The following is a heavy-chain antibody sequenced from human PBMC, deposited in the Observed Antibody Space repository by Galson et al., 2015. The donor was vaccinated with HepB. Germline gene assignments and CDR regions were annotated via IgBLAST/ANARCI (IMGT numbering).Heavy chain of an antibody. V-gene: IGHV3-33*01. CDR2: IWYDGSNK. D-gene: IGHD2-21*01. CDR1: GFNFRSYG. Sequence: SLRLSCAASGFNFRSYGMHWVRQGPGKGLEWVAVIWYDGSNKYYADSVKGRFTISRDNSKNTLYLQMNSLRAEDTAVYYCARVPYGGGSHYFDYWGQGTLVTVSS. CDR3: ARVPYGGGSHYFDY. J-gene: IGHJ4*02.